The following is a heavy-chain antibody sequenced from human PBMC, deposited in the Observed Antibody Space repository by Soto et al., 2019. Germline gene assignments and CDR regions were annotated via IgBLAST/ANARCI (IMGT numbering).Heavy chain of an antibody. D-gene: IGHD6-13*01. V-gene: IGHV3-21*01. CDR3: ARDPPYSSSSSHWYFDL. J-gene: IGHJ2*01. CDR2: VSSSSSYI. Sequence: EVQLVESGGGLVKPGGSLRLSCAASGFTFSSYSMNWVRQAPGKGLEWVSSVSSSSSYIYYADSVKGRFTISRDNAKNSLYLQMNSLRAEDTAVYYCARDPPYSSSSSHWYFDLWGRDTLVTVSS. CDR1: GFTFSSYS.